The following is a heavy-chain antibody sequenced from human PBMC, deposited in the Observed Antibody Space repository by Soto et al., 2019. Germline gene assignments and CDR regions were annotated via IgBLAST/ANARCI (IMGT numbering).Heavy chain of an antibody. CDR2: IIPIFGTA. V-gene: IGHV1-69*12. CDR3: ASPPPHYYYYDMDV. Sequence: QVQLVQSGAEVKKPGSSVKVSCKASGGTFSSYAISWVRQAPGQGLEWMGGIIPIFGTANYAQKFHGRDTITADESTSTAYMELCSLRSEDTAVYYCASPPPHYYYYDMDVWGQGTTVTVSS. J-gene: IGHJ6*02. CDR1: GGTFSSYA.